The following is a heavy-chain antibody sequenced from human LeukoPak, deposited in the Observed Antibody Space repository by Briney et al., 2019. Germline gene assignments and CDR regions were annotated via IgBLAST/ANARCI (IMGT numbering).Heavy chain of an antibody. Sequence: PGGSLRLSCAASGFTFSSYGMHWVRQAPGKGLEWVAFIRYDGSNKYYADSVKGRFTISRDNSKNTLYLQMNSLRAEDTAVYYCAKTVQLATDLYSYYFDYWGQGTLVTVSS. D-gene: IGHD6-13*01. CDR1: GFTFSSYG. V-gene: IGHV3-30*02. CDR2: IRYDGSNK. CDR3: AKTVQLATDLYSYYFDY. J-gene: IGHJ4*02.